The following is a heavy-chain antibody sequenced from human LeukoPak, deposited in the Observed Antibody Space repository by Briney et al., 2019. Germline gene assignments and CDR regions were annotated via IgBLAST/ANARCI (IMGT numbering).Heavy chain of an antibody. Sequence: SETLSLTCTVSGGSISSYHWSWIRQPPGKGLEWIGYIYYSGSTNYNPSLKSRVSISVDTSKNKFSLKLSSVTAADTAVYYCARVGRDFWSGYYTVSYYYGMDVWGQGTAVTVSS. D-gene: IGHD3-3*01. J-gene: IGHJ6*02. CDR1: GGSISSYH. CDR2: IYYSGST. CDR3: ARVGRDFWSGYYTVSYYYGMDV. V-gene: IGHV4-59*01.